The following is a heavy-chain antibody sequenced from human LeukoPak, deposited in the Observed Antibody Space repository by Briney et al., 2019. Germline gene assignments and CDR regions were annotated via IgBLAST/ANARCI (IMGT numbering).Heavy chain of an antibody. CDR1: GGSISSYY. D-gene: IGHD6-13*01. CDR2: IYCSGST. Sequence: PSETLSLTCTVSGGSISSYYWSWIRQPPGKGLEWIGYIYCSGSTNYNPSLKSRVTISVDTSKNQFSLKLSSVTAADTAVYYCARLRGQQLAPDYYYYYGMDVWGKGTTVTVSS. CDR3: ARLRGQQLAPDYYYYYGMDV. J-gene: IGHJ6*04. V-gene: IGHV4-59*01.